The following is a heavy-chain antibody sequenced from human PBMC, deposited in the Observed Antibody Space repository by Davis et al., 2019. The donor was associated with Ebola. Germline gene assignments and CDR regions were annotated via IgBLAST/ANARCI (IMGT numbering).Heavy chain of an antibody. CDR1: GVTFRSYS. CDR3: AKDLGGGYDYFDD. J-gene: IGHJ4*02. Sequence: GESLKISCAASGVTFRSYSMSWVRQAPGKGLEWVSAFSGSGGSTYYADSVKGRFTMSRDNSKNTLYLQMNSLRAEDTAVYYCAKDLGGGYDYFDDWGQGTLVTVSS. V-gene: IGHV3-23*01. D-gene: IGHD5-12*01. CDR2: FSGSGGST.